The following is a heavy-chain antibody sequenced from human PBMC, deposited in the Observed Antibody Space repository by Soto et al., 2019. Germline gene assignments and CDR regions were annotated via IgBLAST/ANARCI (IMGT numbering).Heavy chain of an antibody. V-gene: IGHV3-9*01. CDR1: GFTFDDYA. D-gene: IGHD6-6*01. Sequence: EVQLVESAGGLVQPGRSLRLSCAASGFTFDDYAMHWVRQAPGKGLEWVSGISWNSGSIGNADSVNGRFTISRDNAKNSLYLQMDRLRADYTALYYCAGDRAAQSGGDVFDYCGEGTMVAVSS. CDR3: AGDRAAQSGGDVFDY. J-gene: IGHJ4*02. CDR2: ISWNSGSI.